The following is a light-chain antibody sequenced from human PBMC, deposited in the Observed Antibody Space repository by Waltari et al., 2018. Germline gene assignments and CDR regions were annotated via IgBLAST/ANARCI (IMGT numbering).Light chain of an antibody. J-gene: IGKJ3*01. CDR2: KAS. Sequence: DIQMTQSPSTLSASVVDRVTITCRASQSISSWLAWYQQKPGKAPKLLIYKASSLESRVPSRFSGSGSGTEFTLTISSLQPDDFATYYCQQYNSYPLTFGPGTKVDIK. CDR1: QSISSW. V-gene: IGKV1-5*03. CDR3: QQYNSYPLT.